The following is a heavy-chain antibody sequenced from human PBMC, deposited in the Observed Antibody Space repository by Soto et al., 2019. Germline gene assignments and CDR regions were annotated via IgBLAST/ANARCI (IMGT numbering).Heavy chain of an antibody. CDR3: ARHGVDYGDYASYYYYGMDV. J-gene: IGHJ6*02. CDR2: IYYSGSA. V-gene: IGHV4-39*01. Sequence: QVQLQESGPGLVKPSETLSLTCTVSGGSISSSTYYWGWIRQPPGKGLGWIGFIYYSGSAYYNPSLKSRVTISIDTSKNQFSLKLTSVTAADTAVFYCARHGVDYGDYASYYYYGMDVWGRGTTVTVSS. D-gene: IGHD4-17*01. CDR1: GGSISSSTYY.